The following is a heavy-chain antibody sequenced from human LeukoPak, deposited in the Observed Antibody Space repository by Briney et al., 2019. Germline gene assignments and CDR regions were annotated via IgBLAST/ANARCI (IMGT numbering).Heavy chain of an antibody. Sequence: ASVKVSCKAFGGTFSSYAISWVRQAPGQGLEWMGGNIPIFGTANYAQKFQGRVTITADESTSTAYMELSSLRSEDTAVYYCARAPIVVVPAQFDYWGQGTLVTVSS. J-gene: IGHJ4*02. D-gene: IGHD2-2*01. V-gene: IGHV1-69*13. CDR1: GGTFSSYA. CDR3: ARAPIVVVPAQFDY. CDR2: NIPIFGTA.